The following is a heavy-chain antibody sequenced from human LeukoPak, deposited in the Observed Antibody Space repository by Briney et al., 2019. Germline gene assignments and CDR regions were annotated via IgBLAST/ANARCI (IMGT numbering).Heavy chain of an antibody. CDR3: ARADYANYYYYMDV. Sequence: GGSLRLSCAASGFTFSRYGMHWVRQAPGKGLEWVAVISYDGSNKYYADSVKGRFTISRDNSKNTLYLQMNSLRAEDTAVYYCARADYANYYYYMDVWGKGTTVTVSS. CDR2: ISYDGSNK. J-gene: IGHJ6*03. CDR1: GFTFSRYG. V-gene: IGHV3-30*04. D-gene: IGHD4-17*01.